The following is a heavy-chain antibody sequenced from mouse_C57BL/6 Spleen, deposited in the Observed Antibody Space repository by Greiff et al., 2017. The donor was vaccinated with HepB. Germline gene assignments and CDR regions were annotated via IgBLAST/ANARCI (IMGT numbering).Heavy chain of an antibody. J-gene: IGHJ2*01. CDR2: ISSGSSTI. CDR3: ARPVYYGNSCFDY. Sequence: EVQVVESGGGLVKPGGSLKLSCAASGFTFSDYGMHWVRQAPEKGLEWVAYISSGSSTIYYADTVKGRFTISRDNAKNTLFLQMTSLRDEDTAMYYCARPVYYGNSCFDYWGQGTTLTVSS. D-gene: IGHD2-1*01. V-gene: IGHV5-17*01. CDR1: GFTFSDYG.